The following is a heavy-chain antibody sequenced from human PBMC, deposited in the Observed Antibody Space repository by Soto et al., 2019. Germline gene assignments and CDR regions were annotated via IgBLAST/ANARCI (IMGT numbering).Heavy chain of an antibody. CDR1: GFTFSSYA. Sequence: GGSLRLSCAASGFTFSSYAMSWVRQAPGRGLEWVSAISGSGGSTYYEDSVKGRFTISRDNSKNTLYLQMNSLRAEDTAVYYCAKSGAVITMVRGVMGAFDIWGQGTMVTRLL. CDR2: ISGSGGST. CDR3: AKSGAVITMVRGVMGAFDI. D-gene: IGHD3-10*01. V-gene: IGHV3-23*01. J-gene: IGHJ3*02.